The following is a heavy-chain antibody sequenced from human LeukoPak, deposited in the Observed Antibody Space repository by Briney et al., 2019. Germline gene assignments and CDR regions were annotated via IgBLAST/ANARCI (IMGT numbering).Heavy chain of an antibody. CDR3: ARAISGGKGFDS. D-gene: IGHD3-16*01. J-gene: IGHJ4*02. Sequence: GGSLRLSCAASGFTFSNYWMNWVRQAPGKGLEWVANIKHDGSEKYYVDSVKGRFTISRDNARNSLYLQLAGLRAEDTAVYYCARAISGGKGFDSWGQGTLVTVSS. CDR1: GFTFSNYW. V-gene: IGHV3-7*01. CDR2: IKHDGSEK.